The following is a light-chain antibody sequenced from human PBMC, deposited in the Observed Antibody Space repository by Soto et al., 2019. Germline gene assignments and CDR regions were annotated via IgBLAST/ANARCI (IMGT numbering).Light chain of an antibody. CDR1: QSVSNN. V-gene: IGKV3-15*01. CDR2: GAS. Sequence: EIVLTQSPATLSVFPGEKATLSCGASQSVSNNLAWYHQKPGQAPRPLIYGASTRATGVPARFSGSGSGTEFTLTINNLEPEDFAVYYCQVRTNWSIAFGRGTRLETK. J-gene: IGKJ5*01. CDR3: QVRTNWSIA.